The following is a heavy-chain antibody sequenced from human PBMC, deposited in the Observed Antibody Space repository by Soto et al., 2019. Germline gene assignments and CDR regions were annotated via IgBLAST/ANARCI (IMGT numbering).Heavy chain of an antibody. CDR2: ISPKSGGT. D-gene: IGHD3-9*01. V-gene: IGHV1-2*02. CDR1: GYTFTGCC. CDR3: ARPPGYISDWCYFDL. Sequence: ASVKVSFKDSGYTFTGCCMHWVRQAPGQGFEWTGRISPKSGGTNYAQKFEGRVTMTWDTSLKTAYMELSSLISEDTAVYYCARPPGYISDWCYFDLWGQGTRVTVSS. J-gene: IGHJ4*03.